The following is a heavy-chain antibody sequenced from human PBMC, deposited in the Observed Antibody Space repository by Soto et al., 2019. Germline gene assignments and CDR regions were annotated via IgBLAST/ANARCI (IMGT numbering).Heavy chain of an antibody. V-gene: IGHV4-34*01. D-gene: IGHD5-12*01. CDR2: INHSGST. Sequence: ETLSLTCSVSGASFSGYYWSWIRQPPGKGLEWIGEINHSGSTNYNPSLKSRVTISVDTSKNQFSLKLSSVTAADTAVYYCARGRWLHSAPFDYWGQGTPVTVSS. J-gene: IGHJ4*02. CDR3: ARGRWLHSAPFDY. CDR1: GASFSGYY.